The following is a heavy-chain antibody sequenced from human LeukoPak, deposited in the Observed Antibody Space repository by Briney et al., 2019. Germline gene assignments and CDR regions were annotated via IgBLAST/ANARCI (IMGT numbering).Heavy chain of an antibody. CDR1: GFTFSSYE. Sequence: PGGSLRLSCAASGFTFSSYEMNWVRQAPGKGLEWVSYISSSGSTIYYADSVKGRFTISRDNAKNSLYPQMNSLRAEDTAVYYCAREVGDGYNYAFFDYWGQGTLVTVSS. J-gene: IGHJ4*02. CDR3: AREVGDGYNYAFFDY. D-gene: IGHD5-24*01. V-gene: IGHV3-48*03. CDR2: ISSSGSTI.